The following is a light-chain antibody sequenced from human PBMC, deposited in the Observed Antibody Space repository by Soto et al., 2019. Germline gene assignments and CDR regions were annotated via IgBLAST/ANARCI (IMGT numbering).Light chain of an antibody. CDR2: TLS. CDR1: QSVSIY. J-gene: IGKJ1*01. Sequence: DIQMTQSPSSLSASVGDRVTITCRASQSVSIYLNWYQQKPGKAPKLLIYTLSSLQSEVPSRFSGSGSETDFTLTISSLQPEDFATYYCQQSYTTPPAFGQGTKVEVQ. V-gene: IGKV1-39*01. CDR3: QQSYTTPPA.